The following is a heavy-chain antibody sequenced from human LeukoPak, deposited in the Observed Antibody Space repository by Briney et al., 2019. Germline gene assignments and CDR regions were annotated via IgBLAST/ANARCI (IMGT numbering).Heavy chain of an antibody. CDR3: ARFPYGDYEGSAFDI. Sequence: SETLSLTCTVSGGSISSYYWSWIRQPPGKGLEWIGRVFTSGIISGNTNYNPSLKSRVTMSVDSSKNQFSLKLRSVTAADTAVYYCARFPYGDYEGSAFDIWGQGTMVTVSS. CDR2: VFTSGIISGNT. J-gene: IGHJ3*02. CDR1: GGSISSYY. D-gene: IGHD4-17*01. V-gene: IGHV4-4*07.